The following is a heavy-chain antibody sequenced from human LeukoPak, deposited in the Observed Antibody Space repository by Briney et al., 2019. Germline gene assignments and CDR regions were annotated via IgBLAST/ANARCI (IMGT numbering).Heavy chain of an antibody. Sequence: PSETLSLTCTVSGGSISSYYWSWIRQPPGKGLEWIGYIYYSGSTNYNPSLKSRVTISVDTSKNQFSLKLSSVTAADTAVYYCARGQRGRKYYYDSSGYYYFDYWGQGTLVTVSS. CDR1: GGSISSYY. V-gene: IGHV4-59*01. J-gene: IGHJ4*02. CDR2: IYYSGST. D-gene: IGHD3-22*01. CDR3: ARGQRGRKYYYDSSGYYYFDY.